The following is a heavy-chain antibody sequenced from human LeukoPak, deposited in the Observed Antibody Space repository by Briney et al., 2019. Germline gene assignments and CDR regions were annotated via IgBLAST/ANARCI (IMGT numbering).Heavy chain of an antibody. D-gene: IGHD3-3*01. V-gene: IGHV1-8*01. Sequence: ASVKVSCKASGYTFTNFDINWVRQATGQGLEWMGWMNPNSGNTGYAQKFQGRVTMTRNTSISTAYMELSSLRSEDTAVYYCARFPPPYYDFWSGYYTLYYYYGMDVWGQGTTVTVSS. CDR2: MNPNSGNT. J-gene: IGHJ6*02. CDR1: GYTFTNFD. CDR3: ARFPPPYYDFWSGYYTLYYYYGMDV.